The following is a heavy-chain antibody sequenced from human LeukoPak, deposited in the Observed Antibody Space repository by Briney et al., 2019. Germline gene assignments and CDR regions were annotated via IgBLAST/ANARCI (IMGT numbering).Heavy chain of an antibody. J-gene: IGHJ5*02. Sequence: GGSLRLSCAVSGFPFSRYSLSLVRQAPGKGLEWVSSLSSSGTYTHYTDSVRGRFTISRDNANNSLYLQMNSLRAEDTAVYHCANHDYVWGSFRSWGQGTLVIVSS. CDR3: ANHDYVWGSFRS. CDR1: GFPFSRYS. V-gene: IGHV3-21*06. CDR2: LSSSGTYT. D-gene: IGHD3-16*02.